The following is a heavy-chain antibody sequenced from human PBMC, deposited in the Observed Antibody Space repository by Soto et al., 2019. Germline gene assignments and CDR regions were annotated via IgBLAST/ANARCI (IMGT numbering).Heavy chain of an antibody. Sequence: GGSLRLSCAASGFTFSSYGMHWVRQAPGKGLEWVAVIWYDGSNKYYADSVKGRFTISRDNSKNTLYLQMNSLRAEDTAVYHCAREREYSSGWPDAFDIWGKGTMVTVSS. V-gene: IGHV3-33*01. D-gene: IGHD6-19*01. J-gene: IGHJ3*02. CDR3: AREREYSSGWPDAFDI. CDR1: GFTFSSYG. CDR2: IWYDGSNK.